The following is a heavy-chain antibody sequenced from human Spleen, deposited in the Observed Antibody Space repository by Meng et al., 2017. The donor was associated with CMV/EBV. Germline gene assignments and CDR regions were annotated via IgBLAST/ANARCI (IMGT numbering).Heavy chain of an antibody. CDR3: ARSRVTIFGVVISLDY. J-gene: IGHJ4*02. CDR1: GYISSSSYY. Sequence: GYISSSSYYWGWIRQPPGKGLEWIGSIYYSGSTYYNPSLKSRVTISVDTSKNQFSLKLSSVTAADTAVYYCARSRVTIFGVVISLDYWGQGTLVTVSS. D-gene: IGHD3-3*01. V-gene: IGHV4-39*01. CDR2: IYYSGST.